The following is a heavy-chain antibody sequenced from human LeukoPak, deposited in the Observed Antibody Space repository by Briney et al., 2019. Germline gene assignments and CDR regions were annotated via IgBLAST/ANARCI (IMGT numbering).Heavy chain of an antibody. CDR1: GGTFSSYA. CDR2: IIPIFGTA. J-gene: IGHJ6*03. D-gene: IGHD1-26*01. Sequence: ASVKVSCKASGGTFSSYAISWVRQAPGQGLEWMGGIIPIFGTANYAQKFQGRVTITTDESTSTAYMELSSLRSEDTAVYYCARVRGSYPRLYYYYYLDVWGKGTTVTVSS. V-gene: IGHV1-69*05. CDR3: ARVRGSYPRLYYYYYLDV.